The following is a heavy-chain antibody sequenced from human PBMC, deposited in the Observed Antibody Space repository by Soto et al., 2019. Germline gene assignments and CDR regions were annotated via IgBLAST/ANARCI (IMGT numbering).Heavy chain of an antibody. D-gene: IGHD3-3*01. Sequence: ASVKVSCKASGYTFTSYDINWVRQATGQGLEWMGWMNPNSGNTGYAQKFQGRVTMTRNTSISTAYMELSSLRSEDTAVYYCARDFGVVIPYYYYGMDVWGQGTTVTVYS. J-gene: IGHJ6*02. CDR3: ARDFGVVIPYYYYGMDV. V-gene: IGHV1-8*01. CDR2: MNPNSGNT. CDR1: GYTFTSYD.